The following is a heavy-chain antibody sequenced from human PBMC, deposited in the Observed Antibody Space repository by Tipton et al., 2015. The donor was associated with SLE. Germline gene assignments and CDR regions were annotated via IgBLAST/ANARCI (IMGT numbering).Heavy chain of an antibody. CDR3: ARDRLYCSGGSCYYYYGMEV. CDR1: GGSISSSSYY. J-gene: IGHJ6*02. V-gene: IGHV4-39*07. Sequence: TLSLTCTVSGGSISSSSYYWGWIRQPPGKGLEWIGSIYYSGSTYYNPSLKSRVTISVDTSKNQFSLKLSSVTAADTAVYYCARDRLYCSGGSCYYYYGMEVWGQGTTVTISS. D-gene: IGHD2-15*01. CDR2: IYYSGST.